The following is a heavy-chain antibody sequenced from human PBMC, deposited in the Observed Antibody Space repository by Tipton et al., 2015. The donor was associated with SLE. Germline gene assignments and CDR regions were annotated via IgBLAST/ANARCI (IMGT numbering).Heavy chain of an antibody. V-gene: IGHV3-30-3*01. CDR3: ALSAGYDSSGFDY. Sequence: RSLRLSCAASGFTFSSYAVHWVRQAPGKGLEWVALISYDGSNKYFADSVKGRFTISRDNSKNTLYLQMNSLRAEDTAVYYCALSAGYDSSGFDYWGQGTLVTVSS. CDR1: GFTFSSYA. CDR2: ISYDGSNK. J-gene: IGHJ4*02. D-gene: IGHD3-22*01.